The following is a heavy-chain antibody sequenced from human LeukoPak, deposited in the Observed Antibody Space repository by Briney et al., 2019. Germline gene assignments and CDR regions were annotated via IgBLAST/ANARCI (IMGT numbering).Heavy chain of an antibody. CDR3: ASQPYCSSGSCYRWFDP. CDR1: GDSVSSNSVT. V-gene: IGHV6-1*01. CDR2: TYYRSTWYN. J-gene: IGHJ5*02. Sequence: SQTLSLTCAISGDSVSSNSVTWNWIRQSPSRGLEWLGRTYYRSTWYNDYAVSVRGRITVNPDTSKNQFSLHLNSVTPEDTAVYYCASQPYCSSGSCYRWFDPWGQGTLVTVSS. D-gene: IGHD2-15*01.